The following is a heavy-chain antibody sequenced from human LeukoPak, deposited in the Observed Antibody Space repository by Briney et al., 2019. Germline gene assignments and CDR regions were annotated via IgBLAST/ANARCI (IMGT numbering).Heavy chain of an antibody. D-gene: IGHD5-12*01. CDR2: INHSGST. J-gene: IGHJ3*02. CDR3: ARSGRDVGFAFDI. CDR1: GGPFNNYY. V-gene: IGHV4-34*01. Sequence: SETLSLTCAVYGGPFNNYYWNWLRQPPGKGLEWIGEINHSGSTNYHPSYKSRVTISLDMSQNHFSLKFTSVTAADTAVYYCARSGRDVGFAFDIWGQGTLVTISS.